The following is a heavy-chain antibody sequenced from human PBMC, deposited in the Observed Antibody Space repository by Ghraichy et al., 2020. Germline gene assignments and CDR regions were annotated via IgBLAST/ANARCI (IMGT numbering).Heavy chain of an antibody. V-gene: IGHV4-59*01. CDR2: IYYSGST. CDR1: GGSISSYY. Sequence: SETLSLTCTVSGGSISSYYWSWIRQPPGKGLEWIGYIYYSGSTNYNPSLKSRVTISVDTSKNQFSLKLSSVTAADTAVYYCARGERPDSSGWYTDPFDIWGQGTMVTVSS. D-gene: IGHD6-19*01. CDR3: ARGERPDSSGWYTDPFDI. J-gene: IGHJ3*02.